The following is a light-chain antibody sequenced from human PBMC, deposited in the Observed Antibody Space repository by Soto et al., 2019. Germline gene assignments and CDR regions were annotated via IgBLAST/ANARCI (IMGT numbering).Light chain of an antibody. CDR3: QQLNDSPPIT. Sequence: DIVLTQSPSLLSASVGDGVTITCRASQDLDNYLAWYRQTPGEAPRLLIYGAYTLQSGVPRRFSGAGSGTEFSLPISSLQHEDVAIYYCQQLNDSPPITFGQGTRVDIK. CDR1: QDLDNY. CDR2: GAY. V-gene: IGKV1-9*01. J-gene: IGKJ5*01.